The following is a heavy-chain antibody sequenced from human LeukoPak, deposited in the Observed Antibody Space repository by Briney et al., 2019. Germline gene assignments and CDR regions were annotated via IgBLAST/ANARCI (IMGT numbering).Heavy chain of an antibody. Sequence: SETLSLTCTVSGGSISSSSYYWGWIRQPPGKGLEWIGSIYYSGSTYYNPSLKSRVTISVDTSKNQFSLKLSSVTAADTAVYYCARAYSSSWYFNWFDPWGQGTLVTVSS. CDR3: ARAYSSSWYFNWFDP. V-gene: IGHV4-39*01. J-gene: IGHJ5*02. CDR1: GGSISSSSYY. CDR2: IYYSGST. D-gene: IGHD6-13*01.